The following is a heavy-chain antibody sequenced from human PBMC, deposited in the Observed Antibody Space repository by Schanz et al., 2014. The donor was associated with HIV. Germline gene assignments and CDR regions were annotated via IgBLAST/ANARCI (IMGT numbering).Heavy chain of an antibody. CDR1: GFTFSGYW. Sequence: EVQLVESGGGFVQPGGSLRLSCAASGFTFSGYWMHWVRQSPGKGLVWVSRINALGTTTAYADSVKGRFAISRDNAKRTLYLQMNSLRAEESAVFYCARESNGAFDLWGRGTLVTVSS. CDR3: ARESNGAFDL. V-gene: IGHV3-74*01. CDR2: INALGTTT. J-gene: IGHJ2*01.